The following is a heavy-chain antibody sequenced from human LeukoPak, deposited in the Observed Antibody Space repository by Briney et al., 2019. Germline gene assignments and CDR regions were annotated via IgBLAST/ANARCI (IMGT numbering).Heavy chain of an antibody. CDR3: AREGTTVTTLDAFDI. J-gene: IGHJ3*02. D-gene: IGHD4-4*01. V-gene: IGHV4-31*03. CDR1: GGSISIGGYY. Sequence: PSQTLSLTCTVSGGSISIGGYYWSWIRQHPGKGLEWIGYIYYSGSTYYNPSLKSRVTISVDTSKNQFSLKLSSVTAADTAVYYCAREGTTVTTLDAFDIWGQGTMVTVSS. CDR2: IYYSGST.